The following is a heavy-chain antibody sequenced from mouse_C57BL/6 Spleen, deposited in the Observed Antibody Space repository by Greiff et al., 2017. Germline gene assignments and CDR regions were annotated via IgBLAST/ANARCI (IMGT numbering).Heavy chain of an antibody. CDR3: ARPYYSNYWYFEV. J-gene: IGHJ1*03. D-gene: IGHD2-5*01. V-gene: IGHV1-55*01. CDR1: GYTFTSYW. Sequence: VQLQQPGAELVKPGASVKMSCKASGYTFTSYWITWVKQRPGQGLEWSGDIYPGSGSTNYNEKFKSKATLTVDTSSSTAYMQLSSLTSEDSAVYYCARPYYSNYWYFEVWGTGTTVTVSS. CDR2: IYPGSGST.